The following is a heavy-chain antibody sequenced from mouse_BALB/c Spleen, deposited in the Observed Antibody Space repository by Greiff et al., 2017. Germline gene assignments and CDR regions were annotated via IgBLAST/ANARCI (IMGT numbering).Heavy chain of an antibody. CDR1: GFTFSDYY. J-gene: IGHJ4*01. V-gene: IGHV5-4*02. D-gene: IGHD1-1*01. CDR2: ISDGGSYT. Sequence: DVHLVESGGGLVKPGGSLKLSCAASGFTFSDYYMYWVRQTPEKRLEWVATISDGGSYTYYPDSVKGRFTISRDNAKNNLYLQMSSLKSEDTAMYYCARDSSYAMDYWGQGTSVTVSS. CDR3: ARDSSYAMDY.